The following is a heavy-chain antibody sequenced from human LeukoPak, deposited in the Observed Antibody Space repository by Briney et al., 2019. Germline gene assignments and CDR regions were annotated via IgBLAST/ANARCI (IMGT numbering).Heavy chain of an antibody. CDR2: MNPNSGNT. CDR3: ARAYYDSSGYYYSLYYYMDV. CDR1: GYTFTSYD. V-gene: IGHV1-8*01. D-gene: IGHD3-22*01. Sequence: ASVKVSCXASGYTFTSYDINWVRQATGQGLEWMGWMNPNSGNTGYAQKFQARVTMTRNTSISTAYMELSSLRSEDTAVYYCARAYYDSSGYYYSLYYYMDVWGKGTTVTVSS. J-gene: IGHJ6*03.